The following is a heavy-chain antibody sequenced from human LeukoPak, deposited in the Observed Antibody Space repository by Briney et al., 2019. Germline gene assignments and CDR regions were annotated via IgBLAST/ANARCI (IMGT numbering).Heavy chain of an antibody. Sequence: PGGSLRLSCAASGFTFSTSAMSWVRQAPGKGLEWVSTITADSTYYADSVKGRFTISRDNSKNTLYLQMNSLRAEDTAVYYCASSTAAVKREGYYFDYWGQGTLVTVSS. CDR3: ASSTAAVKREGYYFDY. V-gene: IGHV3-23*01. J-gene: IGHJ4*02. CDR1: GFTFSTSA. D-gene: IGHD6-13*01. CDR2: ITADST.